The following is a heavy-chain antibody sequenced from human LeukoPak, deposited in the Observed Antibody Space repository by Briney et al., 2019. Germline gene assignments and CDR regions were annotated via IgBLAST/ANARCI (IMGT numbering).Heavy chain of an antibody. Sequence: GRSLRLSCAASGFTFSNHGMHWVRQAPGKGLEGVVVISSDGVTKYYADSVKGRFTLSRDNSKNTLYLEMNSLRDEDTAVYYCAKEGAWGNWYFDLWGRGTLVTVSS. D-gene: IGHD3-16*01. J-gene: IGHJ2*01. V-gene: IGHV3-30*18. CDR2: ISSDGVTK. CDR1: GFTFSNHG. CDR3: AKEGAWGNWYFDL.